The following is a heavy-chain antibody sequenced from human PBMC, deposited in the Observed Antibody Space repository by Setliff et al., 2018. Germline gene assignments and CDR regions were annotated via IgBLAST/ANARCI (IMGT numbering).Heavy chain of an antibody. V-gene: IGHV3-33*08. CDR2: SRYAENYQ. J-gene: IGHJ6*03. CDR1: GFTFSSYG. Sequence: PGGSLRLSCAASGFTFSSYGMHWVRQAPGKGLEWVAVSRYAENYQYYADSVKGRFTIYRDMAENTLYLQMNSLRAEDTAVYYCARSPRPPTSLDYVDVWGDGTMVTVSS. D-gene: IGHD2-2*01. CDR3: ARSPRPPTSLDYVDV.